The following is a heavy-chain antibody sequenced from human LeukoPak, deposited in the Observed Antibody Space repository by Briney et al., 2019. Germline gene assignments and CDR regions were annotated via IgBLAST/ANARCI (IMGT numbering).Heavy chain of an antibody. Sequence: GRSLRLSCAASEFTFNNYIMHWVRQAPGKGLEWVAVISYDGSSKYYADSVKGRFTISRDNSKNTLYLQVNSLRAEVTAVYFCAKDVPAAYFDYWGQGTLVTVSS. CDR2: ISYDGSSK. D-gene: IGHD2-2*01. V-gene: IGHV3-30*18. CDR3: AKDVPAAYFDY. J-gene: IGHJ4*02. CDR1: EFTFNNYI.